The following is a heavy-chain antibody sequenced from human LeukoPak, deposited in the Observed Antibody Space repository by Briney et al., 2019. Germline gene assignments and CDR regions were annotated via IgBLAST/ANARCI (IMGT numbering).Heavy chain of an antibody. CDR1: GGSISSGGYS. D-gene: IGHD3-3*01. V-gene: IGHV4-30-4*07. CDR3: AREGDDFWSGTKTFDI. CDR2: IYYSEST. J-gene: IGHJ3*02. Sequence: PSETLSLTCAVSGGSISSGGYSWSWIRQPPGKGLEWIGYIYYSESTYYNPSLKSRVTISVDTSKNQFSLKLSSVTAADTAVYYCAREGDDFWSGTKTFDIWGQGTMVTVSS.